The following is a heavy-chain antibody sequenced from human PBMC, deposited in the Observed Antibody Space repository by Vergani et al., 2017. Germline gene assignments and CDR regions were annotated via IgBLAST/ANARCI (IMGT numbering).Heavy chain of an antibody. Sequence: QVQLVQSGAEVKKPGASVKVSCKASGYTFTGYYMHWVRQAPGQGLEWMGWINPNSGGTNYAQKFQGRVTMTRDTSISTAYMELNKLRSDDTAVYFCASLGYYDSSGYEGVDYWGQGTLVTVSS. J-gene: IGHJ4*02. V-gene: IGHV1-2*02. D-gene: IGHD3-22*01. CDR2: INPNSGGT. CDR3: ASLGYYDSSGYEGVDY. CDR1: GYTFTGYY.